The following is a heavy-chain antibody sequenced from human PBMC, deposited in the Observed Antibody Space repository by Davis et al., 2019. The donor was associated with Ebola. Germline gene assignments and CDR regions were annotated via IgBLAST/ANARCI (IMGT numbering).Heavy chain of an antibody. J-gene: IGHJ6*02. CDR3: AKGRLRFLEWGMDV. D-gene: IGHD3-3*01. CDR2: ISWNSGSI. Sequence: SLKISYAASGFTFDDYAMHWVRQAPGKGLEWVSGISWNSGSIGYADSVKGRFTISRDNAKNSLYLQMNSLRAEDTALYYCAKGRLRFLEWGMDVWGQGTTVTVSS. V-gene: IGHV3-9*01. CDR1: GFTFDDYA.